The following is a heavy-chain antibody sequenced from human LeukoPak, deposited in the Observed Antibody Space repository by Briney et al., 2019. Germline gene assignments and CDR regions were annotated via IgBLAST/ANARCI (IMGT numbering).Heavy chain of an antibody. D-gene: IGHD2-8*01. CDR3: AKSATYATPFDY. J-gene: IGHJ4*02. Sequence: PGGSLRLSCAASGFTFSSYWMTWVRQAPGRGLEWVANIKQDGSDKYYVDSVKGRFTFSRDNAKNSLYLQMNSLRAEDTAVYYCAKSATYATPFDYWGQGTLVTVSS. V-gene: IGHV3-7*01. CDR2: IKQDGSDK. CDR1: GFTFSSYW.